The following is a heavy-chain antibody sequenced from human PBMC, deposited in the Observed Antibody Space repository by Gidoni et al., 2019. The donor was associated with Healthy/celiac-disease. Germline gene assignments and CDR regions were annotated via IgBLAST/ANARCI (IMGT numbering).Heavy chain of an antibody. D-gene: IGHD1-1*01. CDR1: GFTFSDYY. J-gene: IGHJ4*02. V-gene: IGHV3-11*01. Sequence: QVQLVESGGGLVKPGGSLRLSCAASGFTFSDYYMGWIRQTPGKGLEWVSYISSSGSTIYYADSVKGRFTISRDNAKNSLYLQMNSLRAEDTAVYYCASNWDPNWYYFDYWGQGTLVTVSS. CDR2: ISSSGSTI. CDR3: ASNWDPNWYYFDY.